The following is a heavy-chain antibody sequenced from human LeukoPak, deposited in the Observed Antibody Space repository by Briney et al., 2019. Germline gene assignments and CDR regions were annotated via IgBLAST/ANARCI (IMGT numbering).Heavy chain of an antibody. CDR3: ARDACSSTSCSFDY. J-gene: IGHJ4*02. Sequence: PSETLSLTCTVSGGSISSGGYYWSWIRQHPGKGLEWIGYIYYSGSTYYNPSLKSRVTISVDTSKNQFSLMLSSVTAADTAVYYCARDACSSTSCSFDYWGQGTLVTVSS. D-gene: IGHD2-2*01. V-gene: IGHV4-31*03. CDR2: IYYSGST. CDR1: GGSISSGGYY.